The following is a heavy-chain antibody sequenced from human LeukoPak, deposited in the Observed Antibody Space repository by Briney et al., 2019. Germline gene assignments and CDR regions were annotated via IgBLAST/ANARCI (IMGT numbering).Heavy chain of an antibody. D-gene: IGHD2-15*01. CDR1: GFTFSDYY. V-gene: IGHV3-11*01. J-gene: IGHJ4*02. CDR2: ISSSGSTI. CDR3: AKDSPSIVVVVAAPFDY. Sequence: PGGSLRLSCAASGFTFSDYYMSWIRQAPGKGLEWVSYISSSGSTIYYADSVKGRFTISRDNAKNSLYLQMNSLRAEDTAVYYCAKDSPSIVVVVAAPFDYWGQGTLVTVSP.